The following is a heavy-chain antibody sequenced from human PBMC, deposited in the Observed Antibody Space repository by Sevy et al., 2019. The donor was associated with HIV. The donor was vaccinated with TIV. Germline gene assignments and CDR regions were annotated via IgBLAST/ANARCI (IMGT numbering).Heavy chain of an antibody. D-gene: IGHD2-15*01. Sequence: ASVKVSCKASGYTFTGHYMHWVRQAPGQGLEWMVWINPNSGSTDYAQKFQGRVTLTRDTSISTAYLELSRLTSDDTAVYYCARVFPYCSGRSCYSPYDAFDIWGQGTMVTVSS. CDR3: ARVFPYCSGRSCYSPYDAFDI. V-gene: IGHV1-2*02. CDR2: INPNSGST. CDR1: GYTFTGHY. J-gene: IGHJ3*02.